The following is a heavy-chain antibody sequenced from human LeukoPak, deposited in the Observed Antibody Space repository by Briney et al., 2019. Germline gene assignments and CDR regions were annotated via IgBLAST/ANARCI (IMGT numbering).Heavy chain of an antibody. V-gene: IGHV4-30-2*01. D-gene: IGHD4-23*01. CDR1: GGSISSGGYS. CDR3: ARGNGGNFDY. J-gene: IGHJ4*02. Sequence: PSETLSLTCAVSGGSISSGGYSWSWLRQPPGKGLEGIGYIYHSGSTYYNPSLKSRVTISVDRSKNQFSLKLSSVTAADTAVYYCARGNGGNFDYWGQGTLVTVSS. CDR2: IYHSGST.